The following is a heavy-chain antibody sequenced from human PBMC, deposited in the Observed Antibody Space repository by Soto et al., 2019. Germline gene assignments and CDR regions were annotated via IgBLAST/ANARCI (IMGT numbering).Heavy chain of an antibody. CDR3: AKDAGHQDYLDY. CDR2: ISHDGSKK. V-gene: IGHV3-30*18. J-gene: IGHJ4*02. CDR1: GFTFGSYA. D-gene: IGHD6-13*01. Sequence: QVQLVESGGGVVQPGRPLRLSCAASGFTFGSYAMHWVRQAPGRGLEWVASISHDGSKKDYSDSVKGRFTISRDNSKNSLSLEMNGLRPEDTALYYCAKDAGHQDYLDYWGQGTLVTVSS.